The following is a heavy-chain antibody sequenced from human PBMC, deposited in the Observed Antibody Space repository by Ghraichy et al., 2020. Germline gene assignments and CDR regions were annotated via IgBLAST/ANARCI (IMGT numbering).Heavy chain of an antibody. V-gene: IGHV1-2*04. Sequence: ASVKVSCKASGYTFTGYYMHWVRQAPGQGLEWMGWINPNSGGTNYAQKFQGWVTMTRDTSISTAYMELSRLRSDDTAVYYCARDLAYSGYDYGWFDPWGQGTLVTVSS. CDR3: ARDLAYSGYDYGWFDP. CDR1: GYTFTGYY. J-gene: IGHJ5*02. D-gene: IGHD5-12*01. CDR2: INPNSGGT.